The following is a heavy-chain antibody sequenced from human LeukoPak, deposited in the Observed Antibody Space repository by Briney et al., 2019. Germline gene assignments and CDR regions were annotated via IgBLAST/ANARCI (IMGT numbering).Heavy chain of an antibody. D-gene: IGHD4-23*01. CDR2: IWYDGSNK. V-gene: IGHV3-33*01. CDR1: GCTFSSYG. CDR3: ARDQAVAGDYGGNRGGFDY. J-gene: IGHJ4*02. Sequence: PGGSLRLSCAASGCTFSSYGMHWVRQAPGKGLEWVAVIWYDGSNKHYADSVKGRFTISRDNSKNTLYLQMNSLRAEDTAVYYCARDQAVAGDYGGNRGGFDYWGQGTLVTVSS.